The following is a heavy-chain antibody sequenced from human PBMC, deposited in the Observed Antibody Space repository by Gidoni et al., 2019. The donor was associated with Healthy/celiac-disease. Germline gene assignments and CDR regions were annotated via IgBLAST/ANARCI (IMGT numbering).Heavy chain of an antibody. J-gene: IGHJ4*02. V-gene: IGHV3-64D*06. Sequence: EVQLVESGGGLVQPGGSLRLSCSASGFTFSSYAMHWVRQAPGKGLEYVSAISSNGGSTYYADSVKGRFTISRDNSKNTLYLQMSSLRAEDTAVYYCVKGSGGKGIAAAGDYWGQGTLVTVSS. CDR2: ISSNGGST. CDR1: GFTFSSYA. D-gene: IGHD6-13*01. CDR3: VKGSGGKGIAAAGDY.